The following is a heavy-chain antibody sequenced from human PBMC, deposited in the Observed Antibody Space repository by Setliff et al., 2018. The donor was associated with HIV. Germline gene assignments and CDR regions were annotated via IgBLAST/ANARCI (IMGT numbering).Heavy chain of an antibody. D-gene: IGHD6-19*01. CDR1: GYTFTDYY. CDR2: LNPNSGGT. V-gene: IGHV1-2*06. J-gene: IGHJ1*01. CDR3: ARVAVPGLAYFPH. Sequence: ASVKVSCKASGYTFTDYYIHWVRQAPGQGLEWMGRLNPNSGGTNYAQKFQGRVTMTRDTSTNTVYMEMSGLRSEDTAVFYCARVAVPGLAYFPHWGQGTLVTVSS.